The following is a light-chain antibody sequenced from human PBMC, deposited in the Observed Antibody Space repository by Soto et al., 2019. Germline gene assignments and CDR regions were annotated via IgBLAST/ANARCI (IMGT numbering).Light chain of an antibody. CDR3: CLYIGATTYV. V-gene: IGLV2-14*01. CDR2: EVI. Sequence: QSVLTQPASVSGSPGQSITISCTGTSSDVGGYEYVSWYQQYPGKAPKLMIYEVIDRPAGAPRRFSGSKSGNTASLTITGLQAEDEADYYCCLYIGATTYVFGTGTKLTVL. J-gene: IGLJ1*01. CDR1: SSDVGGYEY.